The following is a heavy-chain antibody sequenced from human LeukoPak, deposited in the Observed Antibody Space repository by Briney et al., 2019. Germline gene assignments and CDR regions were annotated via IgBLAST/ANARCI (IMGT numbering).Heavy chain of an antibody. CDR1: GYTFTSHP. Sequence: GASVKVSCKASGYTFTSHPINWVRQAPGQGLEWMGWINTHTGSPMYAQGYTGRFVFSFDTSVSTAYLQISSLKAEDTAVYYCARDQAYSDGYVSRWDFDYWGQGTLITVSS. CDR2: INTHTGSP. V-gene: IGHV7-4-1*02. D-gene: IGHD3-22*01. J-gene: IGHJ4*02. CDR3: ARDQAYSDGYVSRWDFDY.